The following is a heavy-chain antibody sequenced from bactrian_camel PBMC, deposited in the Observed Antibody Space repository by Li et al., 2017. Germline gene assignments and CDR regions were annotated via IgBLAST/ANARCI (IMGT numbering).Heavy chain of an antibody. V-gene: IGHV3S10*01. CDR2: LLSDGDP. CDR1: GYTDCDYA. CDR3: AHERGGGYYFSDYLLSAY. Sequence: DVQLVESGGGSVQTGGSLRLSCAVVGYTDCDYAISWYRQAPGKEREGVAGLLSDGDPTYAVSVKGRFTISRDNAKNTVYLQMDSLKPEDTAMYYCAHERGGGYYFSDYLLSAYWGQGTQVTVS. J-gene: IGHJ4*01. D-gene: IGHD4*01.